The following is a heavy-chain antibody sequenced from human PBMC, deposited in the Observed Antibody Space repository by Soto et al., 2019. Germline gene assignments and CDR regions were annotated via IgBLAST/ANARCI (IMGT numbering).Heavy chain of an antibody. CDR1: GGSFSGYY. CDR2: INHSGST. Sequence: SETLSLTCAVYGGSFSGYYWSWIRQPPGKGLEWIGEINHSGSTSYNPSLKSRVTISVDTSKNQFSLKLSSVTAADTAVYYCARGLGRTIVLGSRGSDPWGQGTLVTVSS. D-gene: IGHD2-8*01. CDR3: ARGLGRTIVLGSRGSDP. V-gene: IGHV4-34*01. J-gene: IGHJ5*02.